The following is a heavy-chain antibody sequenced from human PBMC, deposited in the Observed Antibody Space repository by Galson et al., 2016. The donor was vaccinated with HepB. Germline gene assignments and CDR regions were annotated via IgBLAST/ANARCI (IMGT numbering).Heavy chain of an antibody. Sequence: SVKVSCKASGYSFSDYDFAWVRQVPGQGLEWMGWMNPNSGNTGYALRLRGRIAMTRDASTNTAYMELSSLRSEDTAVYYCARAIRYELLTEYWGRGTLVTVSS. CDR2: MNPNSGNT. V-gene: IGHV1-8*01. CDR3: ARAIRYELLTEY. D-gene: IGHD3-9*01. J-gene: IGHJ4*02. CDR1: GYSFSDYD.